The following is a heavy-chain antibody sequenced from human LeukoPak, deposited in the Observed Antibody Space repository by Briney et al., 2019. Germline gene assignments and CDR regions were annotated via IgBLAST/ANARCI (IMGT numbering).Heavy chain of an antibody. CDR3: ARVSMVRGVIKGYFDY. J-gene: IGHJ4*02. D-gene: IGHD3-10*01. CDR2: IYPGDSDT. CDR1: GYSFTSYW. V-gene: IGHV5-51*01. Sequence: GESLKISCKGSGYSFTSYWIGWVRQMPGKGLEWMGIIYPGDSDTRYSPSFQGQVTISADKSISTAYLQWSSLKASDTAMYYCARVSMVRGVIKGYFDYWGQGTLVTVFS.